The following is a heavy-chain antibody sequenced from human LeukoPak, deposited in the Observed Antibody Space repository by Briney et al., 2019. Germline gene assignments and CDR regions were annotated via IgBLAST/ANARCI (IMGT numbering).Heavy chain of an antibody. V-gene: IGHV3-33*01. CDR2: IWYDGSIK. D-gene: IGHD5-12*01. Sequence: GRSLRLSCAASGLTFSGYGMHWVRQAPGKGLEWVAIIWYDGSIKYYVDSVKGRFTISRDNSKNTLYLQMNSLRAEDTAVYYCGRGPGYRSDYWGQGTLVTVSS. CDR3: GRGPGYRSDY. J-gene: IGHJ4*02. CDR1: GLTFSGYG.